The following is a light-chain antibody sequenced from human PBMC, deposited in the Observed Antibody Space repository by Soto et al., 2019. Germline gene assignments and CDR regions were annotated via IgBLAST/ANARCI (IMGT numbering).Light chain of an antibody. CDR1: QSVGNN. V-gene: IGKV3-15*01. CDR3: QQYGSSPWT. CDR2: ATS. Sequence: EIVVTQSPATLSVSPGERATLSCRASQSVGNNFAWYQQKPGQAPRLLIFATSTRATGVPARFSGSGSGTEFTLTISSLQSEDFAVYYCQQYGSSPWTFGHGTKVEIK. J-gene: IGKJ1*01.